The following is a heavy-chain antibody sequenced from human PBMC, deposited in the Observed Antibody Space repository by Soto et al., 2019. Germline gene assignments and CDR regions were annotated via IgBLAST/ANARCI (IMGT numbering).Heavy chain of an antibody. Sequence: ASVKVSCKASGYTFTSYAISWVRQAPGQRLEWIGWISAYNGNTNYAQKLQGRVTMTTDTSTSTAYMELRSLRSDDTAVYYCARDSPYPLITMVHEGYYGMDVWGQGTTVTVSS. CDR3: ARDSPYPLITMVHEGYYGMDV. CDR2: ISAYNGNT. J-gene: IGHJ6*02. V-gene: IGHV1-18*01. D-gene: IGHD3-10*01. CDR1: GYTFTSYA.